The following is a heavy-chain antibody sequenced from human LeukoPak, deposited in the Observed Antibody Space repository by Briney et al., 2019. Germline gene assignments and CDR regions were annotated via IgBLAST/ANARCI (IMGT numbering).Heavy chain of an antibody. CDR3: ARGVYYDSGSYLFDY. CDR1: GYTFTSYD. J-gene: IGHJ4*02. V-gene: IGHV1-8*01. Sequence: GASVKVSCKASGYTFTSYDINWVRQATGQGLEWMGWMNPNRGNTGYAQKSQRRGTMTRYTSISTAYTYLSSLRAEDTATYYCARGVYYDSGSYLFDYWGQGTLVTVSS. D-gene: IGHD3-10*01. CDR2: MNPNRGNT.